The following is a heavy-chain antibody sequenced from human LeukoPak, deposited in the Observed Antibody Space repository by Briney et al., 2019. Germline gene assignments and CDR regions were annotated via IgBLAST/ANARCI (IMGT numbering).Heavy chain of an antibody. CDR3: ARDYKAHCSSTSCYRYYYYMDV. CDR2: IYYSGST. V-gene: IGHV4-31*03. CDR1: GVSISGRGY. Sequence: PSETLSLTCSVSGVSISGRGYWGWIRQHPGKGLEWIGYIYYSGSTYYNPSLKSRVTISVDTSKNQFSLKLSSVTAADTAVYYCARDYKAHCSSTSCYRYYYYMDVWGKGTTVTVSS. D-gene: IGHD2-2*02. J-gene: IGHJ6*03.